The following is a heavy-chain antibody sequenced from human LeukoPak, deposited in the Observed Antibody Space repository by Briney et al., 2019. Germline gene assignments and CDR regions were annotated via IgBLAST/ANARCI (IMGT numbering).Heavy chain of an antibody. J-gene: IGHJ4*02. D-gene: IGHD7-27*01. CDR3: ARAHDNWGIDY. Sequence: ASVKVSCKASGGTFSSYAISWVRQAPGQGLEWMGGIIPIFGTANYAQKFQGRVTINADKSTSKAYMELSSLRSEDTAVYYCARAHDNWGIDYWGQGTLVTVSS. CDR2: IIPIFGTA. CDR1: GGTFSSYA. V-gene: IGHV1-69*06.